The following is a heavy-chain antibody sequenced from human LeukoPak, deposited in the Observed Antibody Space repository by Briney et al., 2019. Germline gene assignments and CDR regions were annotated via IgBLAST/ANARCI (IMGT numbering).Heavy chain of an antibody. D-gene: IGHD3-10*01. CDR1: GFTFSDYY. J-gene: IGHJ4*02. Sequence: PGGSLRLSCAASGFTFSDYYMSWIRQAPGKGLEWLSYISSGGSAIHYADSVRGRFTTSRDNAKNSLYLQMNSLRAEDTAVYYGGRAGGSGVYFLDYWGQGTLVTVPS. CDR3: GRAGGSGVYFLDY. V-gene: IGHV3-11*01. CDR2: ISSGGSAI.